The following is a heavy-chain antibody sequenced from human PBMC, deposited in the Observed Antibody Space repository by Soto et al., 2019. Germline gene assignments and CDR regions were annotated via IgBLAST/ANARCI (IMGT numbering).Heavy chain of an antibody. V-gene: IGHV3-33*01. Sequence: QVQLVESGGGVVQPGRSLRLSCAASGFTFRNYGMHWVRQAPGKGLEWLAVIWYDGSNKYYADSVKGRFTISRVNSKNTLYLEMNSLRDEDTAVYYCARDVRSRRYDLWGQGTLVIVSS. CDR3: ARDVRSRRYDL. J-gene: IGHJ5*02. CDR2: IWYDGSNK. CDR1: GFTFRNYG. D-gene: IGHD3-10*02.